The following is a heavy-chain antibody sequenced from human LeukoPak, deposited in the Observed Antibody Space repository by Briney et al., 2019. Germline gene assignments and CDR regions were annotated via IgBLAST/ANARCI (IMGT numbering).Heavy chain of an antibody. CDR1: GYTFTSYG. J-gene: IGHJ5*02. V-gene: IGHV1-18*01. Sequence: GASVKVSCKASGYTFTSYGISWVRQAPGQGLEWMGWISAYNGNTNYAQKLQGRVTMTTDTSTSTAYMELRSLRSDDTAVYYCARDINYYGSGSYYHWGQGTLVTVSS. CDR3: ARDINYYGSGSYYH. CDR2: ISAYNGNT. D-gene: IGHD3-10*01.